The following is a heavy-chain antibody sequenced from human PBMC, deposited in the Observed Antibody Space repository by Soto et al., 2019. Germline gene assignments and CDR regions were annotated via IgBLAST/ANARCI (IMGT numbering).Heavy chain of an antibody. D-gene: IGHD3-9*01. V-gene: IGHV4-31*03. Sequence: PSETLSLTCTVSGGSISSGGYYWSWIRQHPGKGLEWIGYIAYGGDTYYNPSLRSRVTISADTSENKFSLTLKSVTAADTAVYFCARDFERSAIGPWGQGTSVTVSS. J-gene: IGHJ5*02. CDR2: IAYGGDT. CDR3: ARDFERSAIGP. CDR1: GGSISSGGYY.